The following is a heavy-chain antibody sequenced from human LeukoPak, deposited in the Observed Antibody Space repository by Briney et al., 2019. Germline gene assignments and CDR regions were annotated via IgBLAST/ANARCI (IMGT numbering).Heavy chain of an antibody. J-gene: IGHJ4*02. V-gene: IGHV3-9*01. CDR1: GFSFGELR. CDR3: VKDRSSTPPYYFDY. Sequence: SLTHSPASSGFSFGELRMHWLRPAACQCLHKHSGNSWSSRIIGYAVSVKGRFTISRDNTKYSLFLQMNSLRVEDTAFYFCVKDRSSTPPYYFDYWGQGSLVTVSS. D-gene: IGHD2-2*01. CDR2: NSWSSRII.